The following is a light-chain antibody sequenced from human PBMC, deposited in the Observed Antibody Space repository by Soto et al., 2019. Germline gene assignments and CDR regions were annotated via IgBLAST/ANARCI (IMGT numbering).Light chain of an antibody. J-gene: IGKJ1*01. CDR2: GAS. Sequence: EIVLTQSPGTLSLSPGERATLSCRASQSLTNNYFAWYQQKPGRALRLLIDGASTRATGIPDRFSGSGSGTDFTLTIGRLEPEDVAVYSCQQYEAAVTLGQGTKVKI. V-gene: IGKV3-20*01. CDR3: QQYEAAVT. CDR1: QSLTNNY.